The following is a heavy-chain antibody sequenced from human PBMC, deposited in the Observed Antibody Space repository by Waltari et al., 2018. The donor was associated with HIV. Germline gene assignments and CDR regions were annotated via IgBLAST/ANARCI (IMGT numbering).Heavy chain of an antibody. CDR1: GGSFSGFY. D-gene: IGHD3-10*01. Sequence: QVQLQQWGAGLLKPSATLSLTCAVYGGSFSGFYWTWIRQSPGTGLEWIGEINHSGKTNYNPSLKRRATISVDTPKNQFSLRLSSVTAADTAAYYCARKRGLGTGTWFGEYRFDYWGQGTQVTVYS. V-gene: IGHV4-34*01. CDR3: ARKRGLGTGTWFGEYRFDY. CDR2: INHSGKT. J-gene: IGHJ4*02.